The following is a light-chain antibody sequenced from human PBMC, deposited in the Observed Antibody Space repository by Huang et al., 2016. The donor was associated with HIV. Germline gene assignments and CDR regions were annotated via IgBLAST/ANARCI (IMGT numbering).Light chain of an antibody. J-gene: IGKJ2*01. CDR3: QQPGS. Sequence: EIVLTQSPATLSLSPGERATLSCRASQSVGGYLAWYQQKPGQPPRLLIYDTSTRATGIPARFSGSGSETDFTLTISSLEPEDFAVYYCQQPGSFGQGTKVDIK. V-gene: IGKV3-11*01. CDR1: QSVGGY. CDR2: DTS.